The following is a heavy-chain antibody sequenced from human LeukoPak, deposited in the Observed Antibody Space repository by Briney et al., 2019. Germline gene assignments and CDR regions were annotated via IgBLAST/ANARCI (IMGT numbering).Heavy chain of an antibody. CDR2: INHSGST. D-gene: IGHD5-12*01. Sequence: SETLSLTCPVYGGSFSGYYWSWIRQPPGKGLEWIGEINHSGSTNYNPSLKSRVTISVDTSKNQFSLKLSSVTAADTAVYYCARGPRIVATIYYYYYYYMDVWGKGTTVTVSS. CDR3: ARGPRIVATIYYYYYYYMDV. V-gene: IGHV4-34*01. CDR1: GGSFSGYY. J-gene: IGHJ6*03.